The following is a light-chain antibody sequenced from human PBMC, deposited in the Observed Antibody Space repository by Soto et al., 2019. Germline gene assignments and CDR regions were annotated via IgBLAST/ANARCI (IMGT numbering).Light chain of an antibody. CDR2: GAS. J-gene: IGKJ3*01. CDR3: QQYGSLPFT. CDR1: QRVSSSY. Sequence: EIVLTQSPGTLSLSPGERATLSCRASQRVSSSYLAWYQQKPGQAPRLLIYGASSRATGIPDRFSGSGSGTDLTLTISRLEPEDFAVYYCQQYGSLPFTFGPGTKVGIK. V-gene: IGKV3-20*01.